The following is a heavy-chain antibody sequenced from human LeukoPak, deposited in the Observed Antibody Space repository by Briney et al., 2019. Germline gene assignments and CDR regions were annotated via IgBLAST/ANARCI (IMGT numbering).Heavy chain of an antibody. CDR2: IVASSGVT. V-gene: IGHV3-21*04. J-gene: IGHJ3*02. CDR1: GFSFINYV. D-gene: IGHD5-24*01. CDR3: ARAGDGYNMYAFDI. Sequence: PGGALRLSCAASGFSFINYVMNCVRQAPGKGLEWVSLIVASSGVTFYADSVKGRFNNSRDNAKNSLYLQMNSLRAEDTAVYYCARAGDGYNMYAFDIWGQGTMVTVSS.